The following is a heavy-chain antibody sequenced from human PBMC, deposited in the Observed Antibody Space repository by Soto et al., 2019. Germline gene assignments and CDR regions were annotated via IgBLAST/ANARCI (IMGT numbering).Heavy chain of an antibody. CDR3: ARGMPVCCGYDPY. J-gene: IGHJ4*02. Sequence: GGSLRLSCAASGFTFSTYSMNWVRQAPGKGLEWVSSISVSSDYIFYADSLKGRFTISRDNAKNSLYLQMNSLRTEDTAVYYCARGMPVCCGYDPYWGQGTLVTVSS. V-gene: IGHV3-21*01. CDR2: ISVSSDYI. CDR1: GFTFSTYS. D-gene: IGHD5-12*01.